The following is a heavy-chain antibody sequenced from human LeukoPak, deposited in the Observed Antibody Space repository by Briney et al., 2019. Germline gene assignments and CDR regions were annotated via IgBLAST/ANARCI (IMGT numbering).Heavy chain of an antibody. CDR3: AAGDILTGYSPMSAFDI. CDR2: IVVGSGNT. V-gene: IGHV1-58*01. Sequence: PGTSVKVSCKAPGFTFTSSAVQWVRQARGQRLEWIGWIVVGSGNTNYAQKFQERVTITRDMSTSTAYMELSSLRSEDTAVYYCAAGDILTGYSPMSAFDIWGQGTMVTVSS. D-gene: IGHD3-9*01. CDR1: GFTFTSSA. J-gene: IGHJ3*02.